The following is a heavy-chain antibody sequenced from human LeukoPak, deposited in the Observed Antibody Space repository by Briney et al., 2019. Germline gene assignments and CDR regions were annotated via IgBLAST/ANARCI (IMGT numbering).Heavy chain of an antibody. CDR3: AREAEYCSSTSCPFDY. Sequence: QPGGSLRLSCSASGFTFSSYAMHWVRQAPGKGLEYVSAISSNGGSTYYADSVKGRFAISRDNSKNTLYLQMNSLRAEDTAVYYCAREAEYCSSTSCPFDYWGQGTLVTVSS. CDR1: GFTFSSYA. J-gene: IGHJ4*02. D-gene: IGHD2-2*01. CDR2: ISSNGGST. V-gene: IGHV3-64*04.